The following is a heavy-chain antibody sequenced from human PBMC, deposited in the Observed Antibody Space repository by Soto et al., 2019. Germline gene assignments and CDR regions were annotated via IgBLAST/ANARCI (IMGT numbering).Heavy chain of an antibody. V-gene: IGHV3-48*01. CDR1: GFTFSSYS. CDR2: ISSSSSTI. Sequence: GGSLRLSCAASGFTFSSYSMNWVRQAPGKGLEWVSYISSSSSTIYYADSVKGRFTISRDNAKNSLYLQMNSLRAEDTAVYYCAFVVESRYYYYGMDVWGQGTTVTVSS. CDR3: AFVVESRYYYYGMDV. D-gene: IGHD2-2*01. J-gene: IGHJ6*02.